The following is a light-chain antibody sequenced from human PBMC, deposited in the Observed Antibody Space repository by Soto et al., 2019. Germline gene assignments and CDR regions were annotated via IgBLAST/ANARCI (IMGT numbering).Light chain of an antibody. Sequence: EVVLTQSPGTLSLSPGERATLSCRASQSVSNNYLAWYQQKPGQGPRLLIFGSSDRATGIPDRCSGSGSGTDFTLTISRLEPEDFAVYYCQQYGSPPPYTFGQGTKLEIK. V-gene: IGKV3-20*01. CDR2: GSS. J-gene: IGKJ2*01. CDR3: QQYGSPPPYT. CDR1: QSVSNNY.